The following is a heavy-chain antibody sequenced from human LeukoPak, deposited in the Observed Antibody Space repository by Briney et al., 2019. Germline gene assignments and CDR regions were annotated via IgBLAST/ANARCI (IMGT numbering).Heavy chain of an antibody. CDR2: IYYSGST. D-gene: IGHD2-15*01. CDR1: GGSISSYY. V-gene: IGHV4-59*01. Sequence: SETLSLTCTVSGGSISSYYWSWIRRPPGKGLEWIGYIYYSGSTNYNPSLKSRVTISVDTSKNQFSLKLSSVTAADTAVHYCAREVLGYCSGGSCYSAVDWYFDLWGRGTLVTVSS. J-gene: IGHJ2*01. CDR3: AREVLGYCSGGSCYSAVDWYFDL.